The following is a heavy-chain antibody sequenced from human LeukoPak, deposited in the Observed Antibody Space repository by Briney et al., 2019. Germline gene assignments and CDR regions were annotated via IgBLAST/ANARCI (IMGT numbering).Heavy chain of an antibody. J-gene: IGHJ5*02. D-gene: IGHD2-2*01. CDR1: GYTFTGYY. CDR3: ARGCSSTSCYDNWFDP. V-gene: IGHV1-2*02. Sequence: ASVKVSCKASGYTFTGYYMHWVRQAPGQGLERMGWINPNSGGTNYAQKFQGRVTMTRDTSISTAYMELSRLRSDDTAVYYCARGCSSTSCYDNWFDPWGQGTLVTVSS. CDR2: INPNSGGT.